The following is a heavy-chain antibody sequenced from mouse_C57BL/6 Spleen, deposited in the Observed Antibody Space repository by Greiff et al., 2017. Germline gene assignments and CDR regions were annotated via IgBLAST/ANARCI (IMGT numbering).Heavy chain of an antibody. CDR2: ISGGGGST. J-gene: IGHJ3*01. D-gene: IGHD3-1*01. CDR1: GFTFSSYT. CDR3: ASKGAPWFAY. V-gene: IGHV5-9*01. Sequence: EVQRVESGGGLVKPGGSLKLSCAASGFTFSSYTMSWVRQTPEKRLEWVATISGGGGSTYYPDSVKGRFTISRDNAKNTLYLQMSSLRSADSALXYCASKGAPWFAYWGQGTLVTVSA.